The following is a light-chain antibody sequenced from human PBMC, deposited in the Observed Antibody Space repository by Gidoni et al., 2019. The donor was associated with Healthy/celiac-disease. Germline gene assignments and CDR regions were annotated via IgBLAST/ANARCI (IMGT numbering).Light chain of an antibody. Sequence: DIQLTQSPSSLSASVGGRVTITCRASQSISSYLNWYQQKPGKAPKLLIYAASSLQSGVPSRFSGSGSGTDFTLTISSLQPEDFATYYCQQSYSTPPNTFGGGTKVEIK. CDR3: QQSYSTPPNT. V-gene: IGKV1-39*01. CDR1: QSISSY. CDR2: AAS. J-gene: IGKJ4*01.